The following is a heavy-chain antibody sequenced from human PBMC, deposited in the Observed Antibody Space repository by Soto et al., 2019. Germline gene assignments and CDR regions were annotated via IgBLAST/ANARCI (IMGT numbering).Heavy chain of an antibody. Sequence: GGSVRLSXEASGFIFEDYDMHWVRQPPGKGLQWVSGISWNSGDKDYGDSVKGRFTISRDNAKNSLDLQMSSLRVEDTATYYCVKKSCSHTRCYTGWFFDLWGRGTLVTVSS. J-gene: IGHJ2*01. D-gene: IGHD2-15*01. CDR3: VKKSCSHTRCYTGWFFDL. V-gene: IGHV3-9*01. CDR2: ISWNSGDK. CDR1: GFIFEDYD.